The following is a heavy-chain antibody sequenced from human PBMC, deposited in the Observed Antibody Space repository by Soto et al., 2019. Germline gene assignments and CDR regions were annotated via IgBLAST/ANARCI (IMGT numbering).Heavy chain of an antibody. V-gene: IGHV3-9*01. CDR2: ISWNSGSI. CDR1: GFTFDDYA. CDR3: AKDGGGYYYTYQYYFDY. Sequence: GGSLRLSCAASGFTFDDYARHWVRQAPGKGLEWVSGISWNSGSIGYADSVKGRFTISRDNAKNSLYLQMNSLRAEDTALYYCAKDGGGYYYTYQYYFDYWGQGTLVTVSS. D-gene: IGHD3-22*01. J-gene: IGHJ4*02.